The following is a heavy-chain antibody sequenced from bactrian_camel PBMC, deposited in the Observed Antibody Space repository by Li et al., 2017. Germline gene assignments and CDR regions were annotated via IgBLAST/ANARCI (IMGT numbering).Heavy chain of an antibody. CDR2: MRGDGRT. Sequence: HVQLVESGGGSVQAGGSLRLSCTASGFTFDDSDMAWYRQAPGNECELVSIMRGDGRTYYADFAKGRFIISQDNAKNTVYLQMNSLKPEDTAMYYCAAGFKTHRGKWYECDYNYWGQGTQVTVS. V-gene: IGHV3S61*01. J-gene: IGHJ4*01. D-gene: IGHD6*01. CDR3: AAGFKTHRGKWYECDYNY. CDR1: GFTFDDSD.